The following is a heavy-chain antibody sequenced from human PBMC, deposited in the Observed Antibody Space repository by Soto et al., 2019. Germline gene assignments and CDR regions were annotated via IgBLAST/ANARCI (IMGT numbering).Heavy chain of an antibody. D-gene: IGHD6-13*01. CDR2: ISAYNGNT. J-gene: IGHJ3*02. Sequence: ASVKVSCKASGYTFTSYGISWVRQAPGQGLEWMGWISAYNGNTNYAQKLQGRVTMTTATSTSTAYMELRSLRSDDTAVYYCARAYSSSWFGAFDIWGQGTMVTVSS. CDR3: ARAYSSSWFGAFDI. V-gene: IGHV1-18*01. CDR1: GYTFTSYG.